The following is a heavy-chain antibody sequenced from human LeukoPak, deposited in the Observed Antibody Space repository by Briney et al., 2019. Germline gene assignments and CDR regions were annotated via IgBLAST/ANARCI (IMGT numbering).Heavy chain of an antibody. CDR1: GFTFSNAW. J-gene: IGHJ4*02. Sequence: GGSLRLSCAASGFTFSNAWMSWVRQAPGKGLEWVGRIKSKTDGGTTDYAAPVKGRFTISRDGSKNTLYLQMNSLKTEDTAAYYCTTDQLYYYGSGGYYAYYFDYWGQGTLVTVSS. CDR2: IKSKTDGGTT. CDR3: TTDQLYYYGSGGYYAYYFDY. D-gene: IGHD3-10*01. V-gene: IGHV3-15*01.